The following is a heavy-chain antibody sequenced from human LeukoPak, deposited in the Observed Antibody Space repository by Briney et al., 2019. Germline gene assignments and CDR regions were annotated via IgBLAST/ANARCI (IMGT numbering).Heavy chain of an antibody. Sequence: GGSLRLSCAASGFAFSSYWMHWVRQAPGKGLVWVSRIKSDGFSLSYADSVKGRFTISRDNAKNTLCLQMNSLRVEDTAVYYCARGGLRFIDWLHWFDLWGQGTLVTVSS. J-gene: IGHJ5*02. CDR3: ARGGLRFIDWLHWFDL. CDR2: IKSDGFSL. CDR1: GFAFSSYW. D-gene: IGHD3-3*01. V-gene: IGHV3-74*01.